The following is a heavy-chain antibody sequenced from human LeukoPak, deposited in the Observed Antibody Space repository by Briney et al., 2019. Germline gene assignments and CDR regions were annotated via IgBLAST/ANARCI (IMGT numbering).Heavy chain of an antibody. CDR2: IYYSGST. J-gene: IGHJ4*02. CDR3: ASHPIQLNGYDYVGDY. Sequence: SETLSLTCTVSGGSISSYYWSWIRQPPGKGLEWIGYIYYSGSTNYNPSLKSRVTISVDTSKNQFSLKLSSVTAADTAVYYCASHPIQLNGYDYVGDYWGQGTLVTVSS. CDR1: GGSISSYY. D-gene: IGHD5-12*01. V-gene: IGHV4-59*01.